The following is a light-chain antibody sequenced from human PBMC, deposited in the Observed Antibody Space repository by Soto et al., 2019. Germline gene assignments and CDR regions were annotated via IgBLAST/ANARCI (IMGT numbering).Light chain of an antibody. CDR2: GAS. CDR3: QQYGSSPLT. V-gene: IGKV3-20*01. J-gene: IGKJ4*01. CDR1: QSVSTSS. Sequence: EIVLTQSPGTLSLSPGERATLSCRASQSVSTSSLAWYQQRAGQAPRLLIYGASSRATDIPDRFSGSGSGTDFSLTISRLEPEDFAVYYCQQYGSSPLTFGGGTKVEIK.